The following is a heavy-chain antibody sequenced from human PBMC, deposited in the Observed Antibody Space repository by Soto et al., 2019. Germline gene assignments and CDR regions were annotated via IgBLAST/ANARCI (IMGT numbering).Heavy chain of an antibody. CDR3: GRHDWTYSLLEINF. V-gene: IGHV4-39*01. CDR2: IYYNGNT. CDR1: GGSLSSSSYY. Sequence: QLHLQESGPGLVKPSETLSLTCSVSGGSLSSSSYYWAWIRQAPGKGLEWIGTIYYNGNTYYNPSLPSRLTMALATSNNEISLQLSSVTATDTAVYYCGRHDWTYSLLEINFWVQGPLATVSS. J-gene: IGHJ4*02. D-gene: IGHD1-1*01.